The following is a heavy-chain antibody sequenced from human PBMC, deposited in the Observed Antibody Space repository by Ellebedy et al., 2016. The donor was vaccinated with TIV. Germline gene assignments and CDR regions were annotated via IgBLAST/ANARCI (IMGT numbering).Heavy chain of an antibody. Sequence: GESLKISCAASGITFSSYWMSWVRQAPGKGLEWVANVKQDGSGKNYANSVKGRFTISRDNAKNSLYLQMNSLRVEDTAVYYCAKEAFSRGDYWGQGTLVTVSS. J-gene: IGHJ4*02. CDR2: VKQDGSGK. CDR1: GITFSSYW. V-gene: IGHV3-7*04. CDR3: AKEAFSRGDY. D-gene: IGHD3-3*02.